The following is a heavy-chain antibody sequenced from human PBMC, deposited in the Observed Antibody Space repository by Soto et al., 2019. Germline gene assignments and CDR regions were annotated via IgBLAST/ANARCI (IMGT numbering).Heavy chain of an antibody. D-gene: IGHD3-10*01. Sequence: PSETLSLTCTVSGGSISSGDYYWSWIRQPPGKGLEWIGYIYYSGSTYYNPSLKSRVTISVDTSKNQFSLKLSSVTAADTAVYYCARGLRDREVIKRWAPDYYGMDVWGQGTTVTVSS. V-gene: IGHV4-30-4*01. CDR1: GGSISSGDYY. CDR3: ARGLRDREVIKRWAPDYYGMDV. J-gene: IGHJ6*02. CDR2: IYYSGST.